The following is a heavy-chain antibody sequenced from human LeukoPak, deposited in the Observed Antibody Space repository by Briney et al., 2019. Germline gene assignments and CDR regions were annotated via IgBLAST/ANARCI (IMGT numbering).Heavy chain of an antibody. Sequence: SVKVSCKASGYTFTCYYIHWVRQAPGQGLEWMGWNNPNSGGTNYAQKFQGWVTMTRDTSISTAYMELSRLTSDDTAVYYCARGGYNSRAFDIWGQGTMVTVSS. V-gene: IGHV1-2*04. D-gene: IGHD5-24*01. CDR2: NNPNSGGT. J-gene: IGHJ3*02. CDR3: ARGGYNSRAFDI. CDR1: GYTFTCYY.